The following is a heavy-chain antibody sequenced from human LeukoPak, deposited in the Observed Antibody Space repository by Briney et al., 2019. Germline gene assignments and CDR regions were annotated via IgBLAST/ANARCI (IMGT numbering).Heavy chain of an antibody. CDR3: ARKGGDDAFDF. Sequence: PSETLSLTCTVPGDSISYYYWSWIRQPAGKGLEWIGRIYISGSTNYNPSLKSRVTMSIDTSKNQFSLKLTSVTAADTAVYYCARKGGDDAFDFWGQGTMVTVSS. CDR2: IYISGST. D-gene: IGHD7-27*01. J-gene: IGHJ3*01. CDR1: GDSISYYY. V-gene: IGHV4-4*07.